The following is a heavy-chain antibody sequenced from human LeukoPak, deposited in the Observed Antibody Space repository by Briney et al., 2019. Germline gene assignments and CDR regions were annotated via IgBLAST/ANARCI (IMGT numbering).Heavy chain of an antibody. CDR3: AREYTMVRGVTEESFDY. CDR2: ISGSGGST. V-gene: IGHV3-23*01. CDR1: GFTFSSYA. Sequence: PGGSLRLSCAASGFTFSSYAMSWVRQAPGKGLEWVSAISGSGGSTYYADSVKGRFTISRDNSKNTLYLQMNSLRAEDTAVYYCAREYTMVRGVTEESFDYWGQGTLVTVSS. J-gene: IGHJ4*02. D-gene: IGHD3-10*01.